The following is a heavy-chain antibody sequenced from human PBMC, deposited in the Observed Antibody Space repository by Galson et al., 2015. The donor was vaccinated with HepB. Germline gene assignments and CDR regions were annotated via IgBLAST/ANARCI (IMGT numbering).Heavy chain of an antibody. Sequence: SLLLSCAASGFTFSSYAMHWVRQAPGKGLEWVAVISYDGSNKYYADSVKGRFTISRDNSKNTLYLQMNSLRAEDTAVYYCGRDYVGFCSSTSCPIDYWGQGTLVTVSS. CDR2: ISYDGSNK. J-gene: IGHJ4*02. CDR1: GFTFSSYA. V-gene: IGHV3-30*04. CDR3: GRDYVGFCSSTSCPIDY. D-gene: IGHD2-2*01.